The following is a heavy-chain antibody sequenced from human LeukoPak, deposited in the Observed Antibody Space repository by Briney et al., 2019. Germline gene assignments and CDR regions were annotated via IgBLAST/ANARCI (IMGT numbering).Heavy chain of an antibody. D-gene: IGHD2-2*01. CDR3: ARSTTSIVVVPAATA. CDR2: IYYSGST. CDR1: GGSISSYY. Sequence: PSETLSLTCTVSGGSISSYYWSWIRQPPGKGLEWIGYIYYSGSTNYNPSLKSRVTISVDTSKNQFPLKLSSVTAADTAVYYCARSTTSIVVVPAATAWGQGTLVTVSS. V-gene: IGHV4-59*01. J-gene: IGHJ5*02.